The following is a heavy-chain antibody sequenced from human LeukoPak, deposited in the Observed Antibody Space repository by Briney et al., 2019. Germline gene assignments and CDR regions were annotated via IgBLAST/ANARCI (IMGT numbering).Heavy chain of an antibody. D-gene: IGHD3-22*01. Sequence: GESLKISCKGSGYSFTSYWIGWVRQMPGKGLEWMGIIYPGDSDTRYSPSFQGQVTISADKSISTAYLQWSGLKASDTAMYYCARRYYYDSSGYYYTDNYYFDYWGQGTLVTVSS. V-gene: IGHV5-51*01. CDR1: GYSFTSYW. CDR2: IYPGDSDT. J-gene: IGHJ4*02. CDR3: ARRYYYDSSGYYYTDNYYFDY.